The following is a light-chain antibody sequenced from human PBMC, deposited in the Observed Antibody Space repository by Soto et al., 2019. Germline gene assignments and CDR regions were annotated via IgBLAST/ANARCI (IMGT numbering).Light chain of an antibody. V-gene: IGKV3-15*01. J-gene: IGKJ4*01. CDR3: QQYNDWPPLT. CDR2: DAS. CDR1: QSVSNN. Sequence: EIVMTQSPVTLSVSPGERATLSCRASQSVSNNLAWYQQKPGQAPRPLIYDASTRATGIPARFSGSGSGTDFTLTISSLQSEDFAVYYCQQYNDWPPLTFGGGTKVEIK.